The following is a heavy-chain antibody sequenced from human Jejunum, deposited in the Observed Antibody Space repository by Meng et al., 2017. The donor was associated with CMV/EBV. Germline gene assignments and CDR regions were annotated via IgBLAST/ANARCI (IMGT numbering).Heavy chain of an antibody. D-gene: IGHD5-18*01. Sequence: NCTVACYSMSSGYKWDWIRQPPGKGLEWIGSIYHSGNNIYDPSLKSRVTISVDTSKNQFSLKLSSVTAADTAVYYCARHSATAGDYWGQGTPVTVSS. V-gene: IGHV4-38-2*02. CDR3: ARHSATAGDY. J-gene: IGHJ4*02. CDR1: CYSMSSGYK. CDR2: IYHSGNN.